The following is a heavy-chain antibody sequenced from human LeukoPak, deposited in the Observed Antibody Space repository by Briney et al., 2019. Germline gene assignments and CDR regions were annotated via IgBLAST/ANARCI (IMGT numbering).Heavy chain of an antibody. V-gene: IGHV4-59*01. CDR1: GGSINVYY. D-gene: IGHD6-6*01. CDR2: ISYSGST. CDR3: ARGGSRSYTSSTLDY. Sequence: SETLTLTCSVSGGSINVYYWNWIRQSPGKGLEWIGSISYSGSTKYNPSLKSRVAISMDTSKNRFSLKVNSVIAADTAMYYCARGGSRSYTSSTLDYWGQGTLVTVSS. J-gene: IGHJ4*02.